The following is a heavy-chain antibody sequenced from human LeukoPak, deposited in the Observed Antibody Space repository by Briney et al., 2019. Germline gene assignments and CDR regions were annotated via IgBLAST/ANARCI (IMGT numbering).Heavy chain of an antibody. CDR2: ITSSSTYI. CDR3: TRGTGSYDY. Sequence: PGGSLRLSCAASGFTFSRYTVNWVRQAPGKGLEWVSSITSSSTYIYYADSVKSRFTISRDNAKNSLYLHMNSLRAEDTAVYYCTRGTGSYDYWGQGTRVTVSS. V-gene: IGHV3-21*01. D-gene: IGHD1-26*01. CDR1: GFTFSRYT. J-gene: IGHJ4*02.